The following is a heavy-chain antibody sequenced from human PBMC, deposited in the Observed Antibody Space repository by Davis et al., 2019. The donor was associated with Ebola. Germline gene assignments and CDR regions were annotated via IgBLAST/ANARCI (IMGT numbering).Heavy chain of an antibody. J-gene: IGHJ4*02. CDR1: GFTFSSYA. V-gene: IGHV3-30-3*01. CDR3: ARSCCGYSGYEASDY. CDR2: ISYDGSNK. D-gene: IGHD5-12*01. Sequence: PGGSLRLSCAASGFTFSSYAMHWVRQAPGKGLEWVAVISYDGSNKYYADSVKGRFTISRDNSKNTLYLQMNSLRAEDTAVYYCARSCCGYSGYEASDYWGQGTLVTVSS.